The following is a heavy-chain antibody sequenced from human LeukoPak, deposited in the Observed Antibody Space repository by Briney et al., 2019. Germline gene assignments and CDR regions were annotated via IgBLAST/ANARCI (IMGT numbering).Heavy chain of an antibody. CDR3: ARAYSGSYSHLN. V-gene: IGHV3-53*01. D-gene: IGHD1-26*01. CDR1: GFTVSSNY. CDR2: IYSGGST. Sequence: GVLRLSCAASGFTVSSNYMSWVRQAPGKGLEWVSVIYSGGSTYYADSVKGRFTISRDNSKNTLYLQMNSLRAEDTAVYYCARAYSGSYSHLNWGQGTLVTVSS. J-gene: IGHJ4*02.